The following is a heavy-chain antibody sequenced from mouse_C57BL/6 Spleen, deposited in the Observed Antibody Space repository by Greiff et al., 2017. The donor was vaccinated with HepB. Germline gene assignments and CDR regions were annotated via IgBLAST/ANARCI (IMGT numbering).Heavy chain of an antibody. CDR3: ARIWDYYGSSSWFAY. J-gene: IGHJ3*01. CDR1: GYTFTDYY. CDR2: INPNNGGT. D-gene: IGHD1-1*01. Sequence: EVKLQQSGPELVKPGASVKISCKASGYTFTDYYMNWVKQSHGKSLEWIGDINPNNGGTSYNQKFKGKATLTVDKSSSTAYMELRSLTSEDSAVYYCARIWDYYGSSSWFAYWGQGTLVTVSA. V-gene: IGHV1-26*01.